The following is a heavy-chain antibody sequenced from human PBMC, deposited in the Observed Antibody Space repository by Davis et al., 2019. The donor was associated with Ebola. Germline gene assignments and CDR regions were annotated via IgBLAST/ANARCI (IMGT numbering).Heavy chain of an antibody. CDR3: TRHTRYGGNSNDY. Sequence: PGGSLRLSCAASGFTFSGSAMHWVRQASGKGLEWVGRIRSKANSYATAYAASVKGRFTISRDDSKNTAYLQMNSLKTEDTAVYYCTRHTRYGGNSNDYWGQGTLVTVSS. CDR2: IRSKANSYAT. J-gene: IGHJ4*02. CDR1: GFTFSGSA. V-gene: IGHV3-73*01. D-gene: IGHD4-23*01.